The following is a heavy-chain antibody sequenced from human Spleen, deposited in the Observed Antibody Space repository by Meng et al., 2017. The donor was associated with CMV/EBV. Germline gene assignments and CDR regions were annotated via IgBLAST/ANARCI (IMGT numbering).Heavy chain of an antibody. CDR3: ARDNNWGPDY. V-gene: IGHV3-23*05. Sequence: GESLKISCEGSGFTFNYYAMSWVRQAPGKGLEWVSTIFTSGTTTEYADSVKGRFIISRDNSKNTLFLQMNSLRVDDTAVYYCARDNNWGPDYWGQGTLVTVSS. J-gene: IGHJ4*02. CDR2: IFTSGTTT. D-gene: IGHD7-27*01. CDR1: GFTFNYYA.